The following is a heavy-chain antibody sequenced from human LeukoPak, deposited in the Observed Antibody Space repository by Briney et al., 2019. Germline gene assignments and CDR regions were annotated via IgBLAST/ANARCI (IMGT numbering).Heavy chain of an antibody. CDR1: GGSIGSGSYY. Sequence: TSETLSLTCTVSGGSIGSGSYYWSWIRQPAGKGLEWIGRIYTSGSTNYNPSLKSRVTISVDTSKNQFSLKLSSVTAADTAVYYCARGGEITMEEKNWFDPWGQGTLVTVSS. D-gene: IGHD3-10*01. J-gene: IGHJ5*02. CDR2: IYTSGST. V-gene: IGHV4-61*02. CDR3: ARGGEITMEEKNWFDP.